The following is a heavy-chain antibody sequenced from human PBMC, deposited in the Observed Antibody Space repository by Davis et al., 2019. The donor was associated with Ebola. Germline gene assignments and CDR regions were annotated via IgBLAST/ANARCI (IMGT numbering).Heavy chain of an antibody. CDR3: AARGHDDGDPPLDS. V-gene: IGHV3-73*01. Sequence: GESLKISCVASGFTFISYAMSWVRQASGKGLEWVGRIRSKANSYATAYAASVRGRFSISRDDSSNTAYLQMNSLKAEDTAVYYCAARGHDDGDPPLDSWGQGTLVTVSS. D-gene: IGHD4-17*01. CDR1: GFTFISYA. CDR2: IRSKANSYAT. J-gene: IGHJ5*01.